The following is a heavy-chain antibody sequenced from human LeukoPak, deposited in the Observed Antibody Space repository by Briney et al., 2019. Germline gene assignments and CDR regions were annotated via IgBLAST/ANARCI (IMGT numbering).Heavy chain of an antibody. J-gene: IGHJ4*02. CDR3: VTYSGVPGYSSSWYYFDY. D-gene: IGHD6-13*01. CDR1: GFTFSSYA. Sequence: GGSLRLSCAASGFTFSSYAMSWVRQAPGKGLEWVSAISGSGDSTYYADSVKGRFTISRDTSKNTLYLQMNSLRAEDTAVYYCVTYSGVPGYSSSWYYFDYWGQGTLVTVSS. V-gene: IGHV3-23*01. CDR2: ISGSGDST.